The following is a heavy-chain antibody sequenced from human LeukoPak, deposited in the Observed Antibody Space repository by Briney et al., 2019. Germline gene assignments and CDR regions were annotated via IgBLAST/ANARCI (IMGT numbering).Heavy chain of an antibody. D-gene: IGHD3-10*01. CDR1: GFTFSSYA. CDR2: ISGSGGST. Sequence: GGSLRLSCAASGFTFSSYAMSWVRQAPGKGLEWVSAISGSGGSTYYADSVKGRFTISRDNSKNTLYLQMNSLRAEDTAVYYCARQISGYDGSGSYYAFDAFDIWGQGTMVTVSS. CDR3: ARQISGYDGSGSYYAFDAFDI. V-gene: IGHV3-23*01. J-gene: IGHJ3*02.